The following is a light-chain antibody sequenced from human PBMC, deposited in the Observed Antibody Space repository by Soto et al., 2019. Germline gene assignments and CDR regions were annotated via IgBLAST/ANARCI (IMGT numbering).Light chain of an antibody. CDR2: GNN. J-gene: IGLJ2*01. CDR3: QSYDSSLGGSL. CDR1: NSNIGASHD. V-gene: IGLV1-40*01. Sequence: QSVLTQPPSVSGAPGQRVVISCTGTNSNIGASHDVHWYQQLPGTAPRLLIYGNNNRPSGVSDRFSGSRSDTSASLAITGLQGEDEADYYCQSYDSSLGGSLFGGGTKVTVL.